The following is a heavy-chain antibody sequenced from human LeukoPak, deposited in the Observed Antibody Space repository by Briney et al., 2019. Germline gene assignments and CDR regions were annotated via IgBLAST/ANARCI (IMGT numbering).Heavy chain of an antibody. CDR1: GYSISSGYY. CDR3: ARVLSGSYYIDY. CDR2: IYHSGST. V-gene: IGHV4-38-2*02. Sequence: SETLSLTCTVSGYSISSGYYWGWIRQPPGKGLEWIGSIYHSGSTYYNPSLKSRVTISVDTSKNQFSLTLSSVTAADTAVYYCARVLSGSYYIDYWGQGTLVTVSS. D-gene: IGHD1-26*01. J-gene: IGHJ4*02.